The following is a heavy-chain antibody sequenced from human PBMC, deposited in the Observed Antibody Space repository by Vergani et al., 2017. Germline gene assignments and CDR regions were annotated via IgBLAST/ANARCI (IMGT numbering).Heavy chain of an antibody. V-gene: IGHV4-59*10. CDR1: GGSFSGYY. D-gene: IGHD2-21*01. J-gene: IGHJ6*03. CDR3: ARGRFHYYYYMDV. Sequence: QVQLQQWGAGLLKPSETLSLTCAVYGGSFSGYYWSWIRQPAGKGLEWIGRIYTSGSTNYNPSLKSRVTMSVDTSKNQFSLKLSSVTAADTAVYYCARGRFHYYYYMDVWGKGTTVTVSS. CDR2: IYTSGST.